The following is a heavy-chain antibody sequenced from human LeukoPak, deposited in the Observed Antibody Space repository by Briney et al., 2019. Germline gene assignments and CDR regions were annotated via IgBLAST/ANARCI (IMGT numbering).Heavy chain of an antibody. J-gene: IGHJ4*02. Sequence: GGSLRLSCAASGFIFSRHSMNWVRQAPGKGLEWVSYISSSGSSIYYADSVKGRFTISRDNAKNSLLLQMNSLRAEDTAVYYCAREVGATTHLDYWGQGTLVTVSS. V-gene: IGHV3-48*01. CDR3: AREVGATTHLDY. CDR1: GFIFSRHS. CDR2: ISSSGSSI. D-gene: IGHD1-26*01.